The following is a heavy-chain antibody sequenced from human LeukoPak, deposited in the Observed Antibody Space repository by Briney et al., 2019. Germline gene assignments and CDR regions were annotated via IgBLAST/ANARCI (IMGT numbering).Heavy chain of an antibody. V-gene: IGHV3-53*04. D-gene: IGHD6-19*01. CDR2: IYSAGNT. J-gene: IGHJ4*02. Sequence: GGSLRLSCVASGFTVSSNYMSWVRQAPGEGLEWVSVIYSAGNTYYADSVKGRFTIPRHNSENTLYLHMNSLRVEDTAVYFCARGGTPGYSSGRIDYWGQGTLVTVSS. CDR1: GFTVSSNY. CDR3: ARGGTPGYSSGRIDY.